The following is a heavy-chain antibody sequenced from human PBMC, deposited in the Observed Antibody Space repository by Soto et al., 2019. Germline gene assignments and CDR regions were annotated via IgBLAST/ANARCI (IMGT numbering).Heavy chain of an antibody. V-gene: IGHV1-18*01. CDR2: ISAQNGNT. D-gene: IGHD1-26*01. J-gene: IGHJ4*02. Sequence: ASVKVSCKASGYTFTSYGFAWLRQAPGQGLEWMGWISAQNGNTNYAENIQGRVTMITDTTTSTAYMELRSLRSDDTAVYYCARAWELIYYFDYWGQGTLVTVSS. CDR1: GYTFTSYG. CDR3: ARAWELIYYFDY.